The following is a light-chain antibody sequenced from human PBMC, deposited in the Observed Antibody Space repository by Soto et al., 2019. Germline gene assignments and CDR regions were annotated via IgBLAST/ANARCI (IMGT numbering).Light chain of an antibody. CDR2: XAS. CDR3: QQDGSSPHATWT. J-gene: IGKJ1*01. Sequence: ESLLTQFRGTLSLSPGERATLSCRASQIVTSNYLAWYQQKPGQAPRPXIXXASSRATGIPDRFSGSGSVTGFTLTISTLEPEDFAVDYCQQDGSSPHATWTFCQGTKV. V-gene: IGKV3-20*01. CDR1: QIVTSNY.